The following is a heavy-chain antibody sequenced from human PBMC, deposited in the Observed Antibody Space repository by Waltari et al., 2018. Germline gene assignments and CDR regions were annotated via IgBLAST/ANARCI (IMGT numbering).Heavy chain of an antibody. CDR1: GYTFTDYY. CDR2: CERKDGET. D-gene: IGHD6-6*01. Sequence: EVQLVQSGAEVKKPGATVKISCKASGYTFTDYYMHWVQQAPGKGLEWMGRCERKDGETRYADGFQDTCTITANTSTDTAYMELSSLGSEVTAVYYCPTREIAARHFDYWGQGTLVTVSS. V-gene: IGHV1-69-2*01. CDR3: PTREIAARHFDY. J-gene: IGHJ4*02.